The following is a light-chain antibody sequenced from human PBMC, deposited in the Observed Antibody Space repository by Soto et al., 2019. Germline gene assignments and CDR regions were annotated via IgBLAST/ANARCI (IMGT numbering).Light chain of an antibody. CDR1: QSVGSDY. J-gene: IGKJ3*01. V-gene: IGKV3-20*01. CDR2: GAS. CDR3: QQYGSSVT. Sequence: ETVLTQSPGTLSLSPGERATLSCRASQSVGSDYLAWYQQKPGQAPRLLIYGASSRATGIPDRFSGSGSGTDFTLTISRLEPEDFAVYYCQQYGSSVTFGPGTKVDIK.